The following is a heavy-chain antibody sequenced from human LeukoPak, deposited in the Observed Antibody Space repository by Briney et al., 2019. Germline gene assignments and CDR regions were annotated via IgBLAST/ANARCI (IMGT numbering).Heavy chain of an antibody. CDR3: ASGLVGGTNY. CDR1: GFTFSSYW. J-gene: IGHJ4*02. CDR2: INSDGSGT. V-gene: IGHV3-74*01. D-gene: IGHD1-26*01. Sequence: PGGSLRLSCAASGFTFSSYWMHWVRHAPGKGLVLISNINSDGSGTTYADSVKGRFTISRDNAKNTLYLQVNSLRVEDTAVYYCASGLVGGTNYWGQGTLVTVSS.